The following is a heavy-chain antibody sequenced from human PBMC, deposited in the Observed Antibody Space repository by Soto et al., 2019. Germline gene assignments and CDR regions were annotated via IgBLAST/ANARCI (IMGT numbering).Heavy chain of an antibody. J-gene: IGHJ5*02. D-gene: IGHD5-18*01. V-gene: IGHV4-61*08. CDR3: ARIPVDTSMIYWLDP. CDR2: IYYSGNT. Sequence: SETLSLTCTVSGGSVSSGDHYRSWIRQPPGKGLEWIGYIYYSGNTNYNPSRKSRVIISVDTSKNLFSLKLTSVTAADTAVYYCARIPVDTSMIYWLDPWGQGTLVTVSS. CDR1: GGSVSSGDHY.